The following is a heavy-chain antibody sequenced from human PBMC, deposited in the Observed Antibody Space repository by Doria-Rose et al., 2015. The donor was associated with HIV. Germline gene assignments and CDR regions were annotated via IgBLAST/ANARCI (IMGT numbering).Heavy chain of an antibody. V-gene: IGHV2-26*01. CDR3: ARIKSSRWYHKYYFDF. CDR2: IFPDDER. J-gene: IGHJ4*02. Sequence: QVTLKESDPVLVKPTETLTLTCTVSGVSLSSPGMGVGWIRQPPGKALEWLANIFPDDERSYKTSLKSRLTISSGSSKSQVVLTMTDMDPVDTATYYCARIKSSRWYHKYYFDFWVQGTLVIVSA. D-gene: IGHD6-13*01. CDR1: GVSLSSPGMG.